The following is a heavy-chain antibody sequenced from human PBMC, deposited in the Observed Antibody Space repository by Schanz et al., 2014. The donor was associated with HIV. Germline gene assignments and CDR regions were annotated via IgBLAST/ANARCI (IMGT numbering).Heavy chain of an antibody. CDR3: TTDNYDFWSGYPHFDY. Sequence: EVQLVESGGGLLQPGRSLRLSCAASGFTFSNAWMSWVRQAPGKGLEWVGRIKSKTDGGTTDYAAPVRGRFTISRDDSKNTLYLQMNSLKTVDTAVYYCTTDNYDFWSGYPHFDYWGQGTLVTVSS. D-gene: IGHD3-3*01. CDR2: IKSKTDGGTT. CDR1: GFTFSNAW. J-gene: IGHJ4*02. V-gene: IGHV3-15*01.